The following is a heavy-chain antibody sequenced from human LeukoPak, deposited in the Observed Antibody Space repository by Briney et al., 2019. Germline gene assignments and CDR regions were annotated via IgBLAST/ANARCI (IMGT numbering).Heavy chain of an antibody. CDR3: ARDRGQIVVVPAAYRPIF. Sequence: GGSLRLSCAASGFTFSSYSMNWVRQAPGKGLEWVSSISSSSSYIYYADSVKGRFTISRDDAKNSLYLQMSSLRAEDTAVYYCARDRGQIVVVPAAYRPIFWGQGTMVTVSS. CDR2: ISSSSSYI. CDR1: GFTFSSYS. V-gene: IGHV3-21*01. J-gene: IGHJ3*01. D-gene: IGHD2-2*01.